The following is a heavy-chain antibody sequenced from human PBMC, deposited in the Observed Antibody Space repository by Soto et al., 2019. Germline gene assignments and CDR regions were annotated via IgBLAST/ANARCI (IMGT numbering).Heavy chain of an antibody. CDR2: IDYSGST. J-gene: IGHJ5*02. CDR1: GGSISSYY. D-gene: IGHD5-12*01. V-gene: IGHV4-59*01. CDR3: GRDRVATSWFDP. Sequence: QVQLQESGPGLVKPSETLSLTCTVSGGSISSYYWSWIRQPQGKGLEWIGYIDYSGSTNYNPALMSRVTIKVDSSKNQCSLKLRAVTASDTAGYYCGRDRVATSWFDPWGQGTLVTVSS.